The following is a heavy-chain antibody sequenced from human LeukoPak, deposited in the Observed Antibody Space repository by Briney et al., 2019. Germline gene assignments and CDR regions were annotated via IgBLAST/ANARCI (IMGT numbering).Heavy chain of an antibody. V-gene: IGHV3-48*03. CDR3: AGRILGYCRSTSCFDY. CDR2: ISSSGSTI. D-gene: IGHD2-2*01. Sequence: QPGGSLRLSCAASGFTFSSYEMNWVRQAPGKGLEWVSYISSSGSTIYYADSVKGRFTISRDNAKNSLYLQMNSLRAEDTAVYYCAGRILGYCRSTSCFDYWGQGTLVTVSS. J-gene: IGHJ4*02. CDR1: GFTFSSYE.